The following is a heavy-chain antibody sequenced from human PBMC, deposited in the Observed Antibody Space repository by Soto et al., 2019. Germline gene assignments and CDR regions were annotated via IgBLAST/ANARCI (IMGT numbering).Heavy chain of an antibody. D-gene: IGHD6-13*01. Sequence: PSATLSLTCALSGGSLSRGAYYWSWIRQHPGKGLEWIGYIYHSGSTNYNPSLKSRVTISVDKSKNQFSLKLSSVTAADTAVYYCARTAAAGTYLDYWGQGTLVTVSS. V-gene: IGHV4-30-2*01. CDR3: ARTAAAGTYLDY. CDR2: IYHSGST. J-gene: IGHJ4*02. CDR1: GGSLSRGAYY.